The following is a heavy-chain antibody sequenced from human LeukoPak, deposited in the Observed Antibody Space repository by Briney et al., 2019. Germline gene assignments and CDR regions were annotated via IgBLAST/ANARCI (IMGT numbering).Heavy chain of an antibody. J-gene: IGHJ4*02. D-gene: IGHD3-22*01. CDR2: LNPHSGGT. CDR1: GDSVTDYY. V-gene: IGHV1-2*02. CDR3: ARRGFYSDNCGYLD. Sequence: DSVTLTCNISGDSVTDYYMHWVRQPPGQGLEWVGWLNPHSGGTNYAQTFQGRVTMTSDTSISTAYMELSSLPAADTALYYCARRGFYSDNCGYLDWGQRTLVTASS.